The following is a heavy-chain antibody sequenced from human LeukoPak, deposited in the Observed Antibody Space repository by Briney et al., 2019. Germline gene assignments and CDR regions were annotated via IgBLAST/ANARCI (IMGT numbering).Heavy chain of an antibody. Sequence: ASVKVSCKASGYTFTGYYMHWVRQAPGQGLEWMGWINPNSGGTNYAQKFQGRVTMTRDTSISTAYMELSRLRSDDTAVYYCARDFSQYYDFWSGSPGYWGQGTLVTVSS. V-gene: IGHV1-2*02. D-gene: IGHD3-3*01. CDR3: ARDFSQYYDFWSGSPGY. CDR1: GYTFTGYY. J-gene: IGHJ4*02. CDR2: INPNSGGT.